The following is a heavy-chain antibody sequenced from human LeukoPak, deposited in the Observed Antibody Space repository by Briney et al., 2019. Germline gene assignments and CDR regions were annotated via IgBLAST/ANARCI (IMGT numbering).Heavy chain of an antibody. J-gene: IGHJ4*02. CDR3: AKGSSSDFWSGQDCSFDY. D-gene: IGHD3-3*01. CDR2: ISGGGSNT. CDR1: GFTFSSYA. V-gene: IGHV3-23*01. Sequence: PGGSLRLSCAVSGFTFSSYAMTWVRQAPGKGLAWVSSISGGGSNTYYADSVKGRFTFSRDNFKNTLYLQMNSLRADDTAVYYCAKGSSSDFWSGQDCSFDYWGQGSLVTVSS.